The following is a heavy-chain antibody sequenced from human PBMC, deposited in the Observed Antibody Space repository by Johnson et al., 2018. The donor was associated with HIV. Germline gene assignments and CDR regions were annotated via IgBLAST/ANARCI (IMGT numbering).Heavy chain of an antibody. D-gene: IGHD3-16*01. V-gene: IGHV3-74*02. CDR1: GISFSSYW. CDR3: ARGGVVFDI. CDR2: ITSDGTST. J-gene: IGHJ3*02. Sequence: VQLVESGGGLVQPGGSLRLSCVASGISFSSYWMHWVRQAPGKGLVWVSRITSDGTSTNYADSVKGRFTISRDNAKDTLYLQLNSLTAEDPAVYYCARGGVVFDIWGQGTMVTVSS.